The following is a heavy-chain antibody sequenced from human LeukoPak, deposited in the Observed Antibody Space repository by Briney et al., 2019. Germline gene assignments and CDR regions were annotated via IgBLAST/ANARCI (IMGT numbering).Heavy chain of an antibody. CDR3: ARTRFRGNWGTMNWFDP. CDR1: GYTFTGYY. J-gene: IGHJ5*02. D-gene: IGHD7-27*01. CDR2: INPNSGGT. V-gene: IGHV1-2*02. Sequence: ASVKVSCKASGYTFTGYYMHWVRQAPGQRLEWMGWINPNSGGTNYAQKFQGRVTMTRDTSISTAYMELSRLRSDDTAVYYCARTRFRGNWGTMNWFDPWGQGTLVTVSS.